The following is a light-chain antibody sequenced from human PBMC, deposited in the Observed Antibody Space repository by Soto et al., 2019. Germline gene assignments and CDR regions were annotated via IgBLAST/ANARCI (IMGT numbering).Light chain of an antibody. CDR3: QQYKNWPPLT. Sequence: EIVMTQSPATLSVSPGERANLSCRASQSVSSNLAWYQQKPGQAPRLLIYGAFTRATGIPARFSGSGSGTEFTLTISSLQSEDFAIYYCQQYKNWPPLTFGGGNKVEIK. J-gene: IGKJ4*01. V-gene: IGKV3-15*01. CDR1: QSVSSN. CDR2: GAF.